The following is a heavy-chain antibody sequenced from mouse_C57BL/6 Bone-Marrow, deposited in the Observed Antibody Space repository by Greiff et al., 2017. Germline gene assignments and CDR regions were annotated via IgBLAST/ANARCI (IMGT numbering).Heavy chain of an antibody. D-gene: IGHD2-1*01. Sequence: EVKLMESGGGLVKPGGSLKLSCAASGFTFSDYGMHWVRQAPEKGLEWVAYISSGSSTIYYADTVKGRFTISRDNAKNTLFLQMTSLRSEDTAMYYCATADYGNYKGFAYWGQGTLVTVSA. V-gene: IGHV5-17*01. J-gene: IGHJ3*01. CDR3: ATADYGNYKGFAY. CDR1: GFTFSDYG. CDR2: ISSGSSTI.